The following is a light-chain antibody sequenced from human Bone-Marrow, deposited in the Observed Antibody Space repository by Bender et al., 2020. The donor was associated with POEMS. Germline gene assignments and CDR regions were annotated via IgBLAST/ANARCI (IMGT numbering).Light chain of an antibody. CDR1: SSNIGAHA. V-gene: IGLV1-44*01. CDR2: SSH. Sequence: QSVLTQPPSASGTPGQRVTISCSGGSSNIGAHAVNWYQHLPGTAPKLLIYSSHRRPSEVPDRFSGSRSGTSASLAISGLQSEDEADYYCAVWDDSLSGSWLFGGVTKLTVL. J-gene: IGLJ3*02. CDR3: AVWDDSLSGSWL.